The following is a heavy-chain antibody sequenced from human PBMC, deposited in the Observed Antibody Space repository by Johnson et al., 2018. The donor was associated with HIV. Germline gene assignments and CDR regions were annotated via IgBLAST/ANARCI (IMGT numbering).Heavy chain of an antibody. CDR1: GFTFSSYG. J-gene: IGHJ3*02. Sequence: VQLVESGGGVVQPGGSLRLSCAASGFTFSSYGMHWVRQAPGKGLEWVAFIRYDGSNKYYADSVKGRFTISRDNSKNTLYLQMNSLRAEDTAVYYCAKAQAFRGAFDIWGQGTMVIVSS. D-gene: IGHD2/OR15-2a*01. CDR3: AKAQAFRGAFDI. V-gene: IGHV3-30*02. CDR2: IRYDGSNK.